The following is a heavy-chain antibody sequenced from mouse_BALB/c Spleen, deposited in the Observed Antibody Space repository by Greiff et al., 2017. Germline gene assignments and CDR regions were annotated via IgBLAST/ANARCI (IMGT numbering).Heavy chain of an antibody. CDR3: ARGVRREDYFDY. CDR2: INPSNGRT. Sequence: QVQLQQPGAELVKPGASVKLSCKASGYTFTSYWMHWVKQRPGQGLEWIGEINPSNGRTNYNEKFKSKATLTVDKSSSTAYMQLSSLTSEDSAVYYCARGVRREDYFDYWGQGTTLTVSS. V-gene: IGHV1S81*02. J-gene: IGHJ2*01. D-gene: IGHD2-14*01. CDR1: GYTFTSYW.